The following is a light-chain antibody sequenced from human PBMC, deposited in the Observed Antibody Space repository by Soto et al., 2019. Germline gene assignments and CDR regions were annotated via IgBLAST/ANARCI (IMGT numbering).Light chain of an antibody. Sequence: EKVMTQSPATLSVSPGERATLSCRASQSVTSKLAWYQQKPGQAPRLLIYDASTRATGIPASFSGSGSGTESTLAIRSLQPEDVAGYYCQQYYNWPPLTFGGGTKVEIK. V-gene: IGKV3-15*01. CDR1: QSVTSK. CDR2: DAS. CDR3: QQYYNWPPLT. J-gene: IGKJ4*01.